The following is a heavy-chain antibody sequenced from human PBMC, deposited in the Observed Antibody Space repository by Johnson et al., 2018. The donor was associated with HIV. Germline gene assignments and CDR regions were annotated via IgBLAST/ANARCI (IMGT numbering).Heavy chain of an antibody. Sequence: QVQLVESGGGVVQPGRSLRLSCAASGFTFSSYGMHWVRQAPGKGLEWVAVIWYDGSNKYYADSVKGRFTVSRDNSKNTIYLQMNSLGGEHTAVYYCAKVRGGGLGHDAFDLWGQGTMVTVSS. CDR3: AKVRGGGLGHDAFDL. CDR1: GFTFSSYG. V-gene: IGHV3-33*06. CDR2: IWYDGSNK. J-gene: IGHJ3*01. D-gene: IGHD2-15*01.